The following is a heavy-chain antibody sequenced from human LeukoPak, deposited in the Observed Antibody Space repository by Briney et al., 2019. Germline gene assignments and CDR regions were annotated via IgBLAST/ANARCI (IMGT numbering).Heavy chain of an antibody. Sequence: ASVTVSCKASGYTFTSYGISWVRQAPGQGLEWMGWISAYNGNTNYAQKLQGRVTMTTDTSTSTAYMELRSLRSDDTAVYYCARTPLSYYYDSSGYLGYWGQGTLVTVSS. CDR1: GYTFTSYG. CDR2: ISAYNGNT. J-gene: IGHJ4*02. CDR3: ARTPLSYYYDSSGYLGY. D-gene: IGHD3-22*01. V-gene: IGHV1-18*01.